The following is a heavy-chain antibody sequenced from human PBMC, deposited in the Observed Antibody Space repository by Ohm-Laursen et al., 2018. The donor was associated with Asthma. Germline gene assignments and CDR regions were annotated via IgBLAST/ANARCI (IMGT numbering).Heavy chain of an antibody. CDR1: GYTFTSYG. Sequence: ASVKVSCKASGYTFTSYGISWVRQAPGQGLEWMGWISAYNGNTNYAQKLQGRVTMTTDTSTSTAYMELRSLRSDDTAVYYCARRYYYDSSGYHYYYGMDVWGQGTTVTVSS. CDR2: ISAYNGNT. D-gene: IGHD3-22*01. J-gene: IGHJ6*02. CDR3: ARRYYYDSSGYHYYYGMDV. V-gene: IGHV1-18*01.